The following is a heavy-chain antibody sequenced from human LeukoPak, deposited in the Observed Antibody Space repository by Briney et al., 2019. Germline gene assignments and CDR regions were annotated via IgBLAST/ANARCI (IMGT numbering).Heavy chain of an antibody. CDR3: ARQGSGNYLSPVNY. J-gene: IGHJ4*02. V-gene: IGHV4-59*08. CDR2: IYYSGST. CDR1: GGSISSYY. Sequence: SETLSLTCTVSGGSISSYYWGWIRQPPGKGLEWIGYIYYSGSTYYNPSLKSRVTISVDTSKNQFSLKLSSVTAADTAVYYCARQGSGNYLSPVNYWGQGTLVTVSS. D-gene: IGHD1-26*01.